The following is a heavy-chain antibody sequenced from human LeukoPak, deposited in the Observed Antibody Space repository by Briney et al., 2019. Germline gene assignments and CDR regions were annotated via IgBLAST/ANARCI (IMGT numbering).Heavy chain of an antibody. V-gene: IGHV4-59*01. Sequence: SETLSLTCTVSGGSISSYYWNWVRQPPGKGLEWIGYIYYSGSTNYNPSLKSRVTISVDTSKNQFSLKLSSVTAADTAVYYCAREYYVGAAAVFDYWGQGTLVTVSS. CDR1: GGSISSYY. J-gene: IGHJ4*02. CDR2: IYYSGST. D-gene: IGHD6-13*01. CDR3: AREYYVGAAAVFDY.